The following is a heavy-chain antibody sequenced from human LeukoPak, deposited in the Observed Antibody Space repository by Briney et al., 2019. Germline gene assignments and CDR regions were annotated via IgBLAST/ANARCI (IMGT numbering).Heavy chain of an antibody. CDR2: ISWNSGSI. Sequence: GRSLRLSCAASGFTFDDYAMHWVRQAPGKGLEWVSGISWNSGSIGYADSVKGRFTISRDNAKNSLYLQMNSLRAEDTALYYCAKGGGSSGYYMDVWGKGTRSPSP. V-gene: IGHV3-9*01. J-gene: IGHJ6*03. CDR1: GFTFDDYA. D-gene: IGHD6-25*01. CDR3: AKGGGSSGYYMDV.